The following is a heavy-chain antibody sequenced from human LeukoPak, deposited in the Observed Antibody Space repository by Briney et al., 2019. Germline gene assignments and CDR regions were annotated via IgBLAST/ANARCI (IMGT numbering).Heavy chain of an antibody. V-gene: IGHV3-23*01. CDR2: ISGSGGST. J-gene: IGHJ4*02. Sequence: GGSLRLSCTASGFTFGDYAMSWVRQAPGKGLEWVSAISGSGGSTYYADSVKGRFTISRDNSKSTLYLQMNSLRAEDTAVYYCAKQIRSQLLPYYFDYWGQGTLVTDSS. CDR3: AKQIRSQLLPYYFDY. D-gene: IGHD2-2*01. CDR1: GFTFGDYA.